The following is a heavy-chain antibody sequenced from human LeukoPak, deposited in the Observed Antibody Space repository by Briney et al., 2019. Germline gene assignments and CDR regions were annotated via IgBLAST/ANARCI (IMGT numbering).Heavy chain of an antibody. V-gene: IGHV3-20*04. J-gene: IGHJ4*02. Sequence: GGSLRLSCAASGFDFDDYGMTWVRQAPGKGLEWVSGINGNGGSTGYADSVRGRFIISRDNAKNYVHLQMDSLRAEDTAVHYCARDQGSADYWGQGTLVTVSS. CDR3: ARDQGSADY. CDR1: GFDFDDYG. CDR2: INGNGGST.